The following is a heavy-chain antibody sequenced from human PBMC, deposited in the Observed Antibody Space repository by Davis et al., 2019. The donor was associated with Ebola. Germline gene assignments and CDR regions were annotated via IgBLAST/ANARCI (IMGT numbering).Heavy chain of an antibody. J-gene: IGHJ4*02. Sequence: SQTLSPTCTVSGYSITSGYYWGWVRQSPGRGLEWIGSIYQNGNTYYNPSLKSRVIISVDTTRNQFSLKVDSVTAADTAVYYCARVEWSGPVDYWGQGGLVTVSS. CDR1: GYSITSGYY. V-gene: IGHV4-38-2*02. CDR3: ARVEWSGPVDY. D-gene: IGHD3-3*01. CDR2: IYQNGNT.